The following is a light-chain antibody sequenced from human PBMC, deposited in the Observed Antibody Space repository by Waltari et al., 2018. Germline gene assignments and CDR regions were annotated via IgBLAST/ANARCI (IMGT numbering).Light chain of an antibody. CDR2: TDS. CDR1: RSNIGSNT. J-gene: IGLJ3*02. CDR3: AAWDDGLNGWV. Sequence: QSVLTQSPSASGSPGQRVTISCSGSRSNIGSNTVNWYQQVPGTAPKLLIYTDSQRPSGVPDRFSGSKSGTSGYLAISGLQSEDEADYYCAAWDDGLNGWVFGGRTKLTVL. V-gene: IGLV1-44*01.